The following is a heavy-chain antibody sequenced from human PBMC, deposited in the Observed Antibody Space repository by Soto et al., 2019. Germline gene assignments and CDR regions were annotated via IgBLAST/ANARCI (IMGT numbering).Heavy chain of an antibody. CDR3: ARGVGSGSYYNQYNWFDP. D-gene: IGHD3-10*01. CDR2: INVYNGNT. V-gene: IGHV1-18*01. J-gene: IGHJ5*02. Sequence: QVQLVQSGGEVKKPGASVKVSCKASGYTFTNYGISWVRQAPGQGLEWMGWINVYNGNTKYAQKVQGRVTMTTDTSKSTAYMELRSLRSADAAVYYCARGVGSGSYYNQYNWFDPWGQGTLVTVSS. CDR1: GYTFTNYG.